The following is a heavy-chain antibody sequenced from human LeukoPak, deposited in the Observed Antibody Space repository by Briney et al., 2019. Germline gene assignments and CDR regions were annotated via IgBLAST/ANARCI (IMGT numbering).Heavy chain of an antibody. CDR2: ISSSSSTI. CDR1: GFTFSSYS. J-gene: IGHJ4*02. D-gene: IGHD4-17*01. V-gene: IGHV3-48*01. CDR3: AREVDYGAGY. Sequence: GGSLRLSCAASGFTFSSYSMNWVRQAPGKGLEWVSYISSSSSTIYYADSVKGRFTISRDNAKNSLYLQMNSLRAEDTAVYYCAREVDYGAGYWGQGTLVTVSS.